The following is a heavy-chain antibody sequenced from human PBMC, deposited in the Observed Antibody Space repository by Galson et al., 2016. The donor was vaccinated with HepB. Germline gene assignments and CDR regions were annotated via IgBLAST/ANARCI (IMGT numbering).Heavy chain of an antibody. CDR2: IYWDDDK. CDR3: SHSRRVALGRGATGCSIMDV. J-gene: IGHJ6*02. D-gene: IGHD3-10*01. CDR1: GFSLSNYGVG. V-gene: IGHV2-5*02. Sequence: PALVKPTQTLTLTCTFSGFSLSNYGVGVGWVRQPPGKAPEWLAFIYWDDDKGYSPSLETRLSISKDTSKNQVVLTVTNMDHVDTGTYHGSHSRRVALGRGATGCSIMDVWGQGTVVSVSS.